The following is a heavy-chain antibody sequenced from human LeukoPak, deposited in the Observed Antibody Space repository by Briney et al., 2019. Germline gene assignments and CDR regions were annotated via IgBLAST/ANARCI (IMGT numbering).Heavy chain of an antibody. CDR3: AKARRELLLGY. J-gene: IGHJ4*02. CDR1: GFTFSSYA. Sequence: GGSLRLSCAASGFTFSSYAMSWVRQAPGKGLEWVSAISGSGGSTYYADSVKGRFTISRDNSKNTLYLQMNGLRAEDTAVYYCAKARRELLLGYWGQGTLVTVSS. CDR2: ISGSGGST. D-gene: IGHD1-26*01. V-gene: IGHV3-23*01.